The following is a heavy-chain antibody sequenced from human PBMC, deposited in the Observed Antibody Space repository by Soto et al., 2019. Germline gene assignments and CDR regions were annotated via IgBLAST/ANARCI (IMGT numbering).Heavy chain of an antibody. V-gene: IGHV3-30*18. CDR1: GFTFGGYG. D-gene: IGHD6-19*01. Sequence: QVQLVESGGGVVQPGRSLRLSCAASGFTFGGYGMHWVPQAPGKGLEWVAVISNDGINKYYVDSVRGRFTISRGNSKNTLDLQMNSLRPEDTAVYYCGKDRVSEHNNGWPQGHWGQGTLVTVSS. CDR2: ISNDGINK. CDR3: GKDRVSEHNNGWPQGH. J-gene: IGHJ4*02.